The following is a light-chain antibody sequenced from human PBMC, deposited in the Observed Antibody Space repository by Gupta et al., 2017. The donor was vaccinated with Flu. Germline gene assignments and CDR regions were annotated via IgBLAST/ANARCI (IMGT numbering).Light chain of an antibody. CDR3: QQTYVSPFT. Sequence: DIHMTHSPSSLSASVGDRLTITCRTSQSISKSLNWYQQRPGQAPTPLIYAASNWERGVPTRFRGSGSGTSFTLTITRLQREDFANYDCQQTYVSPFTFGQGTRLDI. CDR2: AAS. V-gene: IGKV1-39*01. CDR1: QSISKS. J-gene: IGKJ5*01.